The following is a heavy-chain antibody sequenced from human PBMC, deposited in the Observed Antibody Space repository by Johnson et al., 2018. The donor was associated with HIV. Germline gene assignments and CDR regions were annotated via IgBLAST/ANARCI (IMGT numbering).Heavy chain of an antibody. V-gene: IGHV3-11*04. J-gene: IGHJ3*01. D-gene: IGHD3-22*01. Sequence: QVYLVESGGGLVKPGGSLRLSCAASGFTFSDFYMSWIRQAPGRGLEWISYISTTGTTIYYAESVKGRFTISRDNAKNSLYLQMNSLRAEDTALYYCVFGEDYYDSGGHHHGPAAFDFWGLGTMVTVSS. CDR2: ISTTGTTI. CDR3: VFGEDYYDSGGHHHGPAAFDF. CDR1: GFTFSDFY.